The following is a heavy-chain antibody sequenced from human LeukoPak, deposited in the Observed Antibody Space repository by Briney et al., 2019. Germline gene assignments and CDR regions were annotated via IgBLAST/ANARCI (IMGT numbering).Heavy chain of an antibody. CDR3: ARSLGCSSSSCYMDY. D-gene: IGHD2-2*02. V-gene: IGHV3-7*01. CDR1: GFTFTTYW. Sequence: GGSLRLSCAASGFTFTTYWMSWVRQASGKGLEWVANIRQDESEKYYVDSVKGRFTTSRDNTKKSLYLQMNSLRAEDTAVYYCARSLGCSSSSCYMDYWGQGTLVTVSS. J-gene: IGHJ4*02. CDR2: IRQDESEK.